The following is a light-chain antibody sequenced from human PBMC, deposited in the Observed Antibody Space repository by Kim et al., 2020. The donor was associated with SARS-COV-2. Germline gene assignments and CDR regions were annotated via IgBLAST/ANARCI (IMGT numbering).Light chain of an antibody. CDR3: ASWDDSLNGWF. CDR2: NNT. J-gene: IGLJ2*01. V-gene: IGLV1-44*01. Sequence: ELTQPSSASGTPGQRVTISCSGSSSNIGSNTVNWHQQHPQTAPKLLIYNNTQRPSGVPDRFTGSKSDTSASLSISGLQFEDEADYYCASWDDSLNGWFFGGGTQLTVL. CDR1: SSNIGSNT.